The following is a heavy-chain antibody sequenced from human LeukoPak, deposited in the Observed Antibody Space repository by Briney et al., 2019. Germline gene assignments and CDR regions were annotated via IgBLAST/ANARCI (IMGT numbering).Heavy chain of an antibody. CDR1: GFTFSSYS. V-gene: IGHV3-48*01. D-gene: IGHD2-2*01. Sequence: GGSLRLSCAASGFTFSSYSMNWVRQAPGKGLEWVSYISSSSSTIYYADSVKGRFTISRDNAKNSLYLQMNSLRAEDTAVYYCAREYCSSTSCSFDYWGQGTLVTVSS. CDR3: AREYCSSTSCSFDY. CDR2: ISSSSSTI. J-gene: IGHJ4*02.